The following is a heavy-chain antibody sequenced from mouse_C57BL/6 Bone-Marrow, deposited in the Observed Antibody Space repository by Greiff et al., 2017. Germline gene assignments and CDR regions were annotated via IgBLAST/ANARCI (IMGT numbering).Heavy chain of an antibody. CDR1: GYTFTSYW. J-gene: IGHJ2*01. CDR2: IDPSDSYT. V-gene: IGHV1-59*01. D-gene: IGHD2-10*02. Sequence: QVQLQQPGAELVRPGTSVKLSCKASGYTFTSYWMHWVKQRPGQGLEWIGVIDPSDSYTNYNQKFKGKATLTVDTSSSTAYMQLSSLTSEASAVYYCARKSIGGYWGQGTTLTVSS. CDR3: ARKSIGGY.